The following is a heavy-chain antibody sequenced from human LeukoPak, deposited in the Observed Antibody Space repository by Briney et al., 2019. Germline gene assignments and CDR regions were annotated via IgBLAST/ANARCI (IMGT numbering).Heavy chain of an antibody. V-gene: IGHV3-23*01. CDR1: GFTFSTYA. CDR3: AKGLTNLGDD. Sequence: GGSLRLSCAASGFTFSTYAMSCVRQAPGKGLEWVSGLSGSGSSAYYADSVKGRFTISRDNSKNTLYLQMNSLRPEDTAVYYCAKGLTNLGDDWGQGTLVTVSS. CDR2: LSGSGSSA. J-gene: IGHJ4*02. D-gene: IGHD3-9*01.